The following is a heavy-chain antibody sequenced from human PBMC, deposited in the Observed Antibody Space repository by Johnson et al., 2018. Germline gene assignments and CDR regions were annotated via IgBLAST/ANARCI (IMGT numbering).Heavy chain of an antibody. CDR2: IWFDGRKK. CDR3: AREDSSTWSQFDN. D-gene: IGHD6-13*01. V-gene: IGHV3-33*01. Sequence: QVQLVESGGGVVQPGKSLRLSCAASGFTFSRYGIHWVRQSPGKGLEWVAVIWFDGRKKFYADSVKGRLTLSRDNSKNTVYLQMDSLRVEDTGVYYCAREDSSTWSQFDNWGQGTLVTVSS. CDR1: GFTFSRYG. J-gene: IGHJ4*02.